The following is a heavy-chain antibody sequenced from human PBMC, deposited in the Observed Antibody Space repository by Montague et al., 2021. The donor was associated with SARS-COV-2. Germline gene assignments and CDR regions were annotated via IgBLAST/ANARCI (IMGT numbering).Heavy chain of an antibody. D-gene: IGHD3-3*01. CDR1: GDSISNYS. J-gene: IGHJ4*02. CDR3: ATLPSSITIFGVVQGYYFDD. Sequence: SETLSLTCSVSGDSISNYSWSWIRQSPGKGLEWIGYIYYSGSTNYNPSLTSRVTISVDTSKNQVSLKLTSVTAADTAVYYCATLPSSITIFGVVQGYYFDDWGQGTLVTVSP. V-gene: IGHV4-59*08. CDR2: IYYSGST.